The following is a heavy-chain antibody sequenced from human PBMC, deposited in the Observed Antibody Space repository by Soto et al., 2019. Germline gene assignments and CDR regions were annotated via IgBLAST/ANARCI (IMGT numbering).Heavy chain of an antibody. CDR2: ISSSGSTI. J-gene: IGHJ6*03. V-gene: IGHV3-11*01. Sequence: GGSLRLSCAASGFTFSDYYMSWIRQAPGKGLEWVSYISSSGSTIYYADSVKGRFTISRDNAKNSLYLQMNSLRAEDTAVYYCARDRCGSTSCSPVGYYYYYYMDVWGKGTTVTVSS. CDR3: ARDRCGSTSCSPVGYYYYYYMDV. CDR1: GFTFSDYY. D-gene: IGHD2-2*01.